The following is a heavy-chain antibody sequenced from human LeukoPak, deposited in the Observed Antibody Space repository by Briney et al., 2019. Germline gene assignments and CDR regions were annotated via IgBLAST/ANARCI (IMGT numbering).Heavy chain of an antibody. D-gene: IGHD3-10*01. CDR2: IWHDGSHK. V-gene: IGHV3-33*01. Sequence: GGSLRLSCAASGFAFNTYTMHWVRQAPGQGLEWVALIWHDGSHKFYSNSVRGQFTISRDNSKNTVSLQMNNLRPEDTAVYYCAREIFSSGSYPDFWGQGTLVTVSS. CDR3: AREIFSSGSYPDF. J-gene: IGHJ4*02. CDR1: GFAFNTYT.